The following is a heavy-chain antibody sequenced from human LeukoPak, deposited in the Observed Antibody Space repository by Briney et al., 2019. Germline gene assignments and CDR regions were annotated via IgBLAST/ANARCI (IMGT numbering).Heavy chain of an antibody. D-gene: IGHD3/OR15-3a*01. CDR3: AKSIIAWTGIFDY. CDR2: IRYDGSNE. Sequence: GGSLRLSCAASGFSFSDYGMHWVRQAPGKGLEWVAFIRYDGSNEYYADSVKGRFTISRDNSKKRLYLQMNSLRIEDTAVYFCAKSIIAWTGIFDYWGQGTLVTVSS. V-gene: IGHV3-30*02. J-gene: IGHJ4*02. CDR1: GFSFSDYG.